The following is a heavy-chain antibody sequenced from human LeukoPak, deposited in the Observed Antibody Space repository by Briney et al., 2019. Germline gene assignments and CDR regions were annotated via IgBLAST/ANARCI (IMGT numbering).Heavy chain of an antibody. V-gene: IGHV2-5*02. J-gene: IGHJ4*02. CDR3: AHRRHYRDSSSWYRGVGYFDY. Sequence: SGPTLVKPTQTLTLTCTFSGVSRSTSGVGVGGIRQPPGKALEWLALTYWDEDKRYNPSLKSRLTITKDTSKNQVVLIMTAMDPVDTATYYCAHRRHYRDSSSWYRGVGYFDYWGQGTLVTVSS. CDR2: TYWDEDK. CDR1: GVSRSTSGVG. D-gene: IGHD6-13*01.